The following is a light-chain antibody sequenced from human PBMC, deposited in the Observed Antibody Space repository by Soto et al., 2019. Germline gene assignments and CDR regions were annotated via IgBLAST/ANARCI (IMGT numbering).Light chain of an antibody. CDR2: GAS. V-gene: IGKV3-15*01. J-gene: IGKJ1*01. CDR3: HQRQSWPRT. CDR1: QRMGSN. Sequence: EIVMTQSPATMSVSPGERATLSCRASQRMGSNVAWYQQKPGQSPRLLIYGASTRAAGIPARFSGSGSGTDFTLTISSLATDDFAIYYCHQRQSWPRTFGQGTKVDIK.